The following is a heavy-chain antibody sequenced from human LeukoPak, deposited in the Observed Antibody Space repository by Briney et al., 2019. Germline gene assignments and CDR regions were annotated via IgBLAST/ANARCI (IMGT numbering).Heavy chain of an antibody. V-gene: IGHV3-33*01. CDR1: GFTFTDYG. CDR3: ARDLGGTTSAIDY. CDR2: IWYDGSNK. J-gene: IGHJ4*01. Sequence: PGGSLGLSCAASGFTFTDYGMHWVRQAPDKGLEWVAVIWYDGSNKYYADSVKGRFTISRDNPKNTLYLQMNSLRAEDLAVYYCARDLGGTTSAIDYWGQEPWSPSPQ. D-gene: IGHD1-1*01.